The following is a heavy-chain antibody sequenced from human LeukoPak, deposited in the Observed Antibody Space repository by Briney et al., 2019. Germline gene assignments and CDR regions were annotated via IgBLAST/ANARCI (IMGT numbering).Heavy chain of an antibody. J-gene: IGHJ4*02. V-gene: IGHV3-23*01. CDR2: ISGSGGST. CDR1: GFTFSSYS. CDR3: AKSSKEAAVAGTGD. D-gene: IGHD6-19*01. Sequence: GGSLRLSCAASGFTFSSYSMSWVRQAPGKGLEWVSAISGSGGSTYYADSVKGRFTISRDNSKNTLYLQMNSLRAEDTAVYYCAKSSKEAAVAGTGDWGQGTLVTVSS.